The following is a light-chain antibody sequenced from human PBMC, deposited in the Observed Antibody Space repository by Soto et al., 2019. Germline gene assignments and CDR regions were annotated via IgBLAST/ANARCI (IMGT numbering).Light chain of an antibody. CDR2: SNN. CDR3: AAWDDSLNGSYV. V-gene: IGLV1-44*01. J-gene: IGLJ1*01. CDR1: SSNIGSNT. Sequence: QSVLTQPPSASGTPGQRVTISCSGSSSNIGSNTVNWYQQLPGTAPKLLIYSNNQRPSGVPDRFPGSKSGTSASLAISGLQSEDEADYCCAAWDDSLNGSYVFGTGTKVTVL.